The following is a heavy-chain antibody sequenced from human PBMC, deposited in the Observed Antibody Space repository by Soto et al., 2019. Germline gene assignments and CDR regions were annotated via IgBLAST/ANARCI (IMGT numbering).Heavy chain of an antibody. Sequence: QVQLVESGGGVVQPGRSLRLSCAASGFTFSSYGMHWVRQAPGKGLEWVAVISYDGSNKYYADSVKGRFTISGVNSKNTLYLQMNSLRAEDTAVYYCAKEFRSSNYYGMDVWGQGTTVTVSS. CDR3: AKEFRSSNYYGMDV. CDR2: ISYDGSNK. V-gene: IGHV3-30*18. CDR1: GFTFSSYG. J-gene: IGHJ6*02.